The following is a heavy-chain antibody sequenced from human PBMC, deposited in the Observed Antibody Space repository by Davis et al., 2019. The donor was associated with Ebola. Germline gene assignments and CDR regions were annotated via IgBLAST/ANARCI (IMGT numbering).Heavy chain of an antibody. D-gene: IGHD2-2*01. CDR2: IKQDGSEK. CDR1: GFTFGDYA. J-gene: IGHJ6*02. V-gene: IGHV3-7*01. CDR3: ATGLPAARVYYYGMDV. Sequence: GGSLRLSCTASGFTFGDYAMNWVRQAPGKGLEWVANIKQDGSEKYYVDSVKGRFTTSRDNAKNSLYLQMNSLRAEDTAVYYCATGLPAARVYYYGMDVWGQGTTVTVSS.